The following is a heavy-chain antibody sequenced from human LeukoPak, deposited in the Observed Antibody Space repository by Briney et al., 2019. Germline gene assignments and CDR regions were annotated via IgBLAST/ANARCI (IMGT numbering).Heavy chain of an antibody. Sequence: SSETLSLTCTVSGYSISSGYYWGWIRQPPGKGLEWIGSIYHSGSTNYNPSLKSRVTISVDTSKNQFSLKLSSVTAADTAVYYCARSYCTNGVCYPNYFDYWGQGTLVTVSS. D-gene: IGHD2-8*01. CDR3: ARSYCTNGVCYPNYFDY. V-gene: IGHV4-38-2*02. CDR2: IYHSGST. J-gene: IGHJ4*02. CDR1: GYSISSGYY.